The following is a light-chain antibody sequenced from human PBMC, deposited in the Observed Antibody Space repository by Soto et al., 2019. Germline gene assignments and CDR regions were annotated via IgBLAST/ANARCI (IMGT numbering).Light chain of an antibody. J-gene: IGKJ5*01. CDR3: QQRSNWPPIT. Sequence: EIVLTQSPGTLSLSPGERATLSCRASQSVINYLAWYQQKPGQAPRLLIYDTSNRATGIPARFSGSGSGTDFTLTISSLEPEDFAVYYCQQRSNWPPITFGQGTRLEI. CDR1: QSVINY. CDR2: DTS. V-gene: IGKV3-11*01.